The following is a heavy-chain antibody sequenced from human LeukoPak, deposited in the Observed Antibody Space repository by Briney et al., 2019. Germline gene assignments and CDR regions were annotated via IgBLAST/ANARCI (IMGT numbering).Heavy chain of an antibody. CDR1: GYTFTGYY. J-gene: IGHJ3*02. CDR2: INPNSGGT. Sequence: GASVKVSCKASGYTFTGYYMHWVRQAPGQGLEWRGWINPNSGGTNHAEKFQGRVTMTRDTSISTAYMELSRLRSDDTAVYYCARESTNDLFDIWGQGTMGTVSS. D-gene: IGHD1-26*01. V-gene: IGHV1-2*02. CDR3: ARESTNDLFDI.